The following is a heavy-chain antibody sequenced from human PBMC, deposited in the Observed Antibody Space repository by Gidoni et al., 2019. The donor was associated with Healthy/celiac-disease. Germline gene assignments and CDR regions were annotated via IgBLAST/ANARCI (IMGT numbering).Heavy chain of an antibody. V-gene: IGHV1-18*04. D-gene: IGHD3-9*01. J-gene: IGHJ6*03. CDR1: GYTFLSYG. Sequence: QVQLVQSGAEVQKPGSSVKVSCKASGYTFLSYGISWVRQAPGQGLEWMGWISAYNGNTNYAQKLQGRVTMTTDTSTSKDYMELRSLRSDDTAVYYWARALTFYDSSYYRDVWGKGTTVTVSS. CDR3: ARALTFYDSSYYRDV. CDR2: ISAYNGNT.